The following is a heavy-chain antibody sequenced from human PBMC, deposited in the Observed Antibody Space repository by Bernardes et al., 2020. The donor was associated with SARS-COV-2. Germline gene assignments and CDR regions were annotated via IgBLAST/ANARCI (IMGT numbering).Heavy chain of an antibody. CDR1: GYTFTGYY. J-gene: IGHJ4*02. CDR2: IEPYSGAT. Sequence: ASVKVSCKASGYTFTGYYMHWLRQAPGHGLEWMGWIEPYSGATLYAPNFHGRVTMTMDSSISTAYMELSSLISDDTAVYYCARDGTVAGERGFTYWGQGTLVTVSS. D-gene: IGHD6-19*01. CDR3: ARDGTVAGERGFTY. V-gene: IGHV1-2*02.